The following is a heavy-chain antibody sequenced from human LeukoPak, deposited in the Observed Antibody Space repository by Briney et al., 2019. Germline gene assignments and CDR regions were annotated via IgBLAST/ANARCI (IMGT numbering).Heavy chain of an antibody. V-gene: IGHV3-66*01. CDR2: IYSGGST. CDR1: GFTVSSNY. D-gene: IGHD6-19*01. Sequence: GGSLRLSCAASGFTVSSNYMSWVRQAPGKELEWVSVIYSGGSTHYADSVKGRFTISRDNSKNALYLQMNSLRAEDTAVYYCATEAERPGYSSGLGFDYWGQGTLVTVSS. CDR3: ATEAERPGYSSGLGFDY. J-gene: IGHJ4*02.